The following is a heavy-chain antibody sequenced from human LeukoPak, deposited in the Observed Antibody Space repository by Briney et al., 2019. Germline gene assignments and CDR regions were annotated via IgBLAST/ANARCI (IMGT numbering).Heavy chain of an antibody. CDR1: GYSFTNYW. D-gene: IGHD3-10*01. V-gene: IGHV5-51*01. Sequence: GESLKISCKGSGYSFTNYWIGWVRQMPGKGLEWMGIIYPGDSDTRYSPSFQGQVTISADKSISTAYLQWSSLKASDTAMYYCARRALTMVRGAQYNWFDPWGQGTLVTVSS. J-gene: IGHJ5*02. CDR2: IYPGDSDT. CDR3: ARRALTMVRGAQYNWFDP.